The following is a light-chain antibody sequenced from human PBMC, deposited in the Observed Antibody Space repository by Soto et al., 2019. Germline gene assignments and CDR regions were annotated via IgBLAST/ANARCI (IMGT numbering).Light chain of an antibody. Sequence: EIVLTQSPGTLSLSPGEIATLSCRASQSVSSSYLAWYQQKPGQAPSLLIYGASSRATGIPDRFSGSGSGTDFTLTISRLEPDDFEVYYCQQYGSSPTFCQGTKVEIK. CDR1: QSVSSSY. CDR3: QQYGSSPT. CDR2: GAS. V-gene: IGKV3-20*01. J-gene: IGKJ1*01.